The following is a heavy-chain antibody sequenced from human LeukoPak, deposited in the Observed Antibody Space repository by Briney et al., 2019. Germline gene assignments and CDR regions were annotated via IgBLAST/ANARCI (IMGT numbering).Heavy chain of an antibody. J-gene: IGHJ6*02. CDR2: INPNSGGT. Sequence: GASVKVSCKASGYTFTSYGISWVRQAPGQGLEWMGWINPNSGGTNYAQKFQGRVTMTRDTSISTAYMELSRLRSDDTAVYYCARSTPYGSGSYYKNGGRYYYYGMDVWGQGTTVTVSS. V-gene: IGHV1-2*02. D-gene: IGHD3-10*01. CDR1: GYTFTSYG. CDR3: ARSTPYGSGSYYKNGGRYYYYGMDV.